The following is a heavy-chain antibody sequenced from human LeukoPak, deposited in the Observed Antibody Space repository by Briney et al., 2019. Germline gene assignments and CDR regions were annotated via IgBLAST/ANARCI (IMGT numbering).Heavy chain of an antibody. CDR1: GGSFSGQY. CDR3: ATYGGYSPFDY. J-gene: IGHJ4*02. Sequence: SGTLSLTCAVYGGSFSGQYWSWIRQPPGKGLEWIGEINRSGRTNYNPSLKSRVTISVDTSKKQFSLKLSSVTAADTAVYYCATYGGYSPFDYWGQGTLVTVSS. D-gene: IGHD4-23*01. V-gene: IGHV4-34*01. CDR2: INRSGRT.